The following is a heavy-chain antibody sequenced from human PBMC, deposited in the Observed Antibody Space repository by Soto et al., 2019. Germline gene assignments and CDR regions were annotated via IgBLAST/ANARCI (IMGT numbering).Heavy chain of an antibody. J-gene: IGHJ4*02. D-gene: IGHD6-19*01. V-gene: IGHV3-30*18. Sequence: GGSLRLSCAASGFTFSSYGMHWVRQAPGKGLEWVAVISYDGSNKYYADSVKGRFTISRDNSKNTLYLQMNSLRAEDTAVYYCAKVMSSGWLDDYWGQGTLVTV. CDR2: ISYDGSNK. CDR3: AKVMSSGWLDDY. CDR1: GFTFSSYG.